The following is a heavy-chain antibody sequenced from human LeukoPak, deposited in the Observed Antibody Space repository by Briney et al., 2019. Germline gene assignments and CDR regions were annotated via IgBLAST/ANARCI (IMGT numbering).Heavy chain of an antibody. CDR2: ISSSSSTI. CDR3: ARGRITIFGVVITKHNWFDP. D-gene: IGHD3-3*01. Sequence: PGGSLRLSCAASGFTFSSYSMNWVRQAPGKGLEWVSYISSSSSTIYYADSVKGRFTISRGNAKNSLYLQMNSLRDEDTAVYYCARGRITIFGVVITKHNWFDPWGQGTLVTVSS. CDR1: GFTFSSYS. J-gene: IGHJ5*02. V-gene: IGHV3-48*02.